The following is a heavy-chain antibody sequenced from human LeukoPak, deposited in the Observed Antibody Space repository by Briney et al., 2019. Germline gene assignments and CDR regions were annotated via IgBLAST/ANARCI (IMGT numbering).Heavy chain of an antibody. D-gene: IGHD3-10*01. CDR1: GFTFSSYA. CDR3: AKDHYYGSGRMNPFDY. J-gene: IGHJ4*02. Sequence: GGSLRLSCAASGFTFSSYAMSWVRQAPGKGLEWVSAISGSGGSTYYADSVKGRFTISRDNSKNTLYLQMNSLRAEDTAVYDCAKDHYYGSGRMNPFDYWGQGTLVTVSS. CDR2: ISGSGGST. V-gene: IGHV3-23*01.